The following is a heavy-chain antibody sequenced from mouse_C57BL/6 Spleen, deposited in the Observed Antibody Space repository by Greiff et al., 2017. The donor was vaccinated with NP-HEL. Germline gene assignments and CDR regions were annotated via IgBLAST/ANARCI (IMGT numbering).Heavy chain of an antibody. CDR2: ISDGGSYT. Sequence: EVKLMESGGGLVKPGGSLKLSCAASGFTFSSYAMSWVRQTPEKRLEWVATISDGGSYTYYPDNVKGRFTISRDNAKNNLYLQMSHLKSEDTAMYYCARETTERGDWFAYWGQGTLVTVSA. V-gene: IGHV5-4*01. CDR3: ARETTERGDWFAY. J-gene: IGHJ3*01. D-gene: IGHD1-1*01. CDR1: GFTFSSYA.